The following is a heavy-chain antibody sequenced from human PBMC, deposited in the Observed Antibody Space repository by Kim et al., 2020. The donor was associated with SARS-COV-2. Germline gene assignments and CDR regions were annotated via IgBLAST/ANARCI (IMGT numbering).Heavy chain of an antibody. V-gene: IGHV3-33*01. CDR2: IWYDGSNK. D-gene: IGHD3-3*01. Sequence: GGSLRLSCAASGFTFSSYGMHWVRQAPGKGLEWVAVIWYDGSNKYYADSVKGRFTISRDNSKNTLYLQMNSLRAEDTAVYYCAREYLHYDRTGFDYWGQGTLVTVSS. J-gene: IGHJ4*02. CDR1: GFTFSSYG. CDR3: AREYLHYDRTGFDY.